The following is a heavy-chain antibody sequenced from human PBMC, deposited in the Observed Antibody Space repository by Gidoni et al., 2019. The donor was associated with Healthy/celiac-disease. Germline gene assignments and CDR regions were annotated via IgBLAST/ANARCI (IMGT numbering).Heavy chain of an antibody. Sequence: QVQLVQSGAEVKKPGSSVKVSCKASGGTFSSYTISWVRQAPGQGLEWMGRIIPILGIANYAQKFQGRVTITADKSTSTAYMELSSLRSEDTAVYYCASGYGGGYAFDIWGQGTMVTVSS. V-gene: IGHV1-69*02. J-gene: IGHJ3*02. CDR3: ASGYGGGYAFDI. CDR1: GGTFSSYT. CDR2: IIPILGIA. D-gene: IGHD4-17*01.